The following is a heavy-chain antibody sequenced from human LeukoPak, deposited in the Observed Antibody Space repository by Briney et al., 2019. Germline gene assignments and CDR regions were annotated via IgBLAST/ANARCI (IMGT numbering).Heavy chain of an antibody. CDR1: RFTFSSYA. J-gene: IGHJ4*02. CDR3: ARARPSMWIDY. D-gene: IGHD5-12*01. Sequence: PGGSLRLSSAASRFTFSSYAMYWVRQAPGKGLEWVAVISYDGSDKFYADSVKGRFTISRDSSKNTLYLQMNSLRPEDTAVYYCARARPSMWIDYWGQGTLVTVSS. CDR2: ISYDGSDK. V-gene: IGHV3-30*04.